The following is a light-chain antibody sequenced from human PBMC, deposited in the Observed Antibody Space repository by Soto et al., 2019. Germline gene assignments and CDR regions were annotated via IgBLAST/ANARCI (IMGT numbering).Light chain of an antibody. Sequence: EIVLTQSPGTLSLSPGEGAALSCRASESVSRSFLAWYQQKPGRAPRLLIYGASSRATGIPDRFSGSGSGADFTLTISNLQSEDFAVYYCQQYTNWPPITFGQGTRLEIK. J-gene: IGKJ5*01. CDR2: GAS. CDR3: QQYTNWPPIT. CDR1: ESVSRSF. V-gene: IGKV3-20*01.